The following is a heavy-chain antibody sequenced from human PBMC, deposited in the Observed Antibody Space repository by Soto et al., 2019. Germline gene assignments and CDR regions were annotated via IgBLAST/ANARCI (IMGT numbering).Heavy chain of an antibody. CDR1: GFNFGTYA. CDR2: ISGSGDST. V-gene: IGHV3-23*01. Sequence: PVGSLRLSCAASGFNFGTYAMSWVRQAPGKGLEWVSSISGSGDSTYYPDSVKGRFTISRDNSKNTLYLQMNSLRAEDTAVYYCAKDRSVDTRDWFDPWGQGTLVTVSS. J-gene: IGHJ5*02. CDR3: AKDRSVDTRDWFDP. D-gene: IGHD5-18*01.